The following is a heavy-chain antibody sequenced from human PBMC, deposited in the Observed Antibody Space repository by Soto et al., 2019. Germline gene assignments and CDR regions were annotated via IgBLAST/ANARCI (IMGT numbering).Heavy chain of an antibody. CDR1: GGSISTYY. CDR2: IYYSGNT. Sequence: SETLSLTCTVSGGSISTYYWSWIRQPPGKGLEWIGYIYYSGNTNYNPSLKSRVTISIDTSKSQFSLKLSSVTAADTAVYYCARSDGRYWGQGTLVTVSS. CDR3: ARSDGRY. J-gene: IGHJ4*02. V-gene: IGHV4-59*08.